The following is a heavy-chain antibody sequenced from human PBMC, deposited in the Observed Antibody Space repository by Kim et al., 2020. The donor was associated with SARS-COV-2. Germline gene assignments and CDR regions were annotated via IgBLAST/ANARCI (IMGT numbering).Heavy chain of an antibody. CDR3: ARDGPGGGWYYYDSSGHTGRAFDY. D-gene: IGHD3-22*01. Sequence: SETLSLTCAVSGGSISSSNWWSWVRQPPGKGLEWIGEIYHSGSTNYNPSLKSRVTISVDKSKNQFSLKLSSVTAADTAVYYCARDGPGGGWYYYDSSGHTGRAFDYWGQGTLVTVSS. V-gene: IGHV4-4*02. CDR1: GGSISSSNW. CDR2: IYHSGST. J-gene: IGHJ4*02.